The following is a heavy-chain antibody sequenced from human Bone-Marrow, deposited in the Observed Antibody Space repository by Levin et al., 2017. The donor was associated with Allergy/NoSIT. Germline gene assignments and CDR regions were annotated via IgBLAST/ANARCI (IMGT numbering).Heavy chain of an antibody. V-gene: IGHV1-46*01. J-gene: IGHJ4*02. Sequence: ASVKVSCKASGYTFTSYYIHWVRQATGQGLEWMGIINSSGGTTKYAQKLQGRVTMTRDTSTTSVYMELNSLRAEDTAVYFCARDGKQIAVASTGDFDHWGQGTLVTVSS. CDR1: GYTFTSYY. CDR2: INSSGGTT. CDR3: ARDGKQIAVASTGDFDH. D-gene: IGHD6-19*01.